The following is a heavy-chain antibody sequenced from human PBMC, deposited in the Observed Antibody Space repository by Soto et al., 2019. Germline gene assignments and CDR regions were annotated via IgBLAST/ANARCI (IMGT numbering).Heavy chain of an antibody. V-gene: IGHV3-23*01. CDR2: ISGSGGST. D-gene: IGHD1-1*01. CDR3: AKDRGVVAGPTQEIFDY. Sequence: GGSLRLSCAASGFTFSSYAMSWVRQAPGKGLEWVSAISGSGGSTYYADSVKGRFTISRDNSKNTLYLQMNSLRAEDTAVYYCAKDRGVVAGPTQEIFDYWGQGTLVTVSS. J-gene: IGHJ4*02. CDR1: GFTFSSYA.